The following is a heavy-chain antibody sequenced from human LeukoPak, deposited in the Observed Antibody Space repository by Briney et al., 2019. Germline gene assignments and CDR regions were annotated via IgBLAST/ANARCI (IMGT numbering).Heavy chain of an antibody. CDR1: GFTFSSYG. D-gene: IGHD5-18*01. J-gene: IGHJ4*02. CDR3: AGDSYGWDYFDY. V-gene: IGHV3-30*03. Sequence: PGGSLRLSCAASGFTFSSYGMHWVRQAPGKGLEWVAVISYDGSNKYYADSVKGRFTISRDNSKNTVYLQMNSLRVEDTAVYYCAGDSYGWDYFDYWGQGTLVTVSS. CDR2: ISYDGSNK.